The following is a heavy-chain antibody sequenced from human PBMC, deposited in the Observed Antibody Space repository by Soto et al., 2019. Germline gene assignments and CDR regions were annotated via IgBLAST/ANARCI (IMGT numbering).Heavy chain of an antibody. CDR3: ARGRNYYGSGSSPDELDFDY. V-gene: IGHV4-34*01. CDR1: GGSFSGYY. Sequence: PSETLSLTCAVYGGSFSGYYWSWIRQPPGKGLEWIGEINHSGSTNYNPSLKSRVTISVDTSKNQFSLKLSSVTAADTVVYYCARGRNYYGSGSSPDELDFDYWGQGTLVTVSS. D-gene: IGHD3-10*01. CDR2: INHSGST. J-gene: IGHJ4*02.